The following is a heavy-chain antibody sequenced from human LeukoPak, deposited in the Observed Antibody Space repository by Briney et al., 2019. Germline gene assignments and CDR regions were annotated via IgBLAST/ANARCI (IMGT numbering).Heavy chain of an antibody. J-gene: IGHJ6*03. CDR3: ARDSDYDFWSGPPHYYYYMDV. Sequence: SETLSLTCTVSGGSISSYYWSWIRQPAGKGLEWIGRIYTSGSTNYNPSLKSRVTMSVDTSKNQFSLKLSSVTAADTAVYYCARDSDYDFWSGPPHYYYYMDVWGKGTTVTVSS. D-gene: IGHD3-3*01. V-gene: IGHV4-4*07. CDR2: IYTSGST. CDR1: GGSISSYY.